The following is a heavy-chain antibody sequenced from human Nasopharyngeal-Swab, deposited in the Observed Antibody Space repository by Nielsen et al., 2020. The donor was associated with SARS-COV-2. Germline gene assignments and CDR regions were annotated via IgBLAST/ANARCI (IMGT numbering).Heavy chain of an antibody. Sequence: GESLKISCTASGFTFSTFGMSWVRQAPGKGLEWVSRISGSGSYADYADSVKGRFTISRDNSKNTLYLQMNSLRVEDTAVYYCAKGGVSVYGDSYYFDFWGQGSLVTVSS. V-gene: IGHV3-23*01. CDR1: GFTFSTFG. CDR3: AKGGVSVYGDSYYFDF. J-gene: IGHJ4*02. D-gene: IGHD4-17*01. CDR2: ISGSGSYA.